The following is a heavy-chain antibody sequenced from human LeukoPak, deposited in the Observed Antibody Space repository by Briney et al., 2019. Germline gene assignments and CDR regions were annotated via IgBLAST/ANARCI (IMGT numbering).Heavy chain of an antibody. Sequence: GGSLRLSCAASGFTFSSYAMSWVRQAPGKGLEWVSNISGGVGRTYYTDSVKGRFTISRDNAQNSLYLQMNSLRVEDTAVYYCAKVAKYYYGSETYYFFEHWGQGTPVTASS. CDR3: AKVAKYYYGSETYYFFEH. V-gene: IGHV3-23*01. J-gene: IGHJ1*01. CDR2: ISGGVGRT. D-gene: IGHD3-10*01. CDR1: GFTFSSYA.